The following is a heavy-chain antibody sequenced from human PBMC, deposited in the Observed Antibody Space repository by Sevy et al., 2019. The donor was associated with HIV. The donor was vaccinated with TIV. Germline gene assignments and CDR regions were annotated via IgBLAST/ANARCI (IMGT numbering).Heavy chain of an antibody. V-gene: IGHV1-8*01. CDR3: ARRGGFGELLCLGY. D-gene: IGHD3-10*01. CDR1: GYTFTTYD. J-gene: IGHJ4*02. Sequence: ASVKVSCRTSGYTFTTYDINWVRQATGQGLEWMGWMNPSRGNTDSAQKFQGRLTMTRDTSTSTAYMELSSLESEDTAVYYCARRGGFGELLCLGYWGQGTLVTVSS. CDR2: MNPSRGNT.